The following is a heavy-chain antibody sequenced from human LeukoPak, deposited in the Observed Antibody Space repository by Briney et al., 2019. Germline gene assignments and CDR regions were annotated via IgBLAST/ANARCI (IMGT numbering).Heavy chain of an antibody. CDR1: GYXFNSYW. V-gene: IGHV5-51*01. J-gene: IGHJ4*02. D-gene: IGHD1-26*01. Sequence: GESLKISSNGSGYXFNSYWIAWVRQMPGKGLEWMGIIYPGDSDTRYSPSFQGQVTISADKSISTAYLQCSSLKASDTAMYYCARLRELSDYWGQGTLVTVSS. CDR2: IYPGDSDT. CDR3: ARLRELSDY.